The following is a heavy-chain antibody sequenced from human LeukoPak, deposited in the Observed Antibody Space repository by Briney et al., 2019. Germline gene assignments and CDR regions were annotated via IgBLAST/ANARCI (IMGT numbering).Heavy chain of an antibody. CDR3: ARSNVLLWFGEKVMDV. J-gene: IGHJ6*03. V-gene: IGHV3-21*01. CDR2: ISSSSNDI. D-gene: IGHD3-10*01. CDR1: GFTFDDYG. Sequence: GGSLRLSCAASGFTFDDYGMSWVRQAPGKGLEWVSSISSSSNDIYYADSVKGRFTISRDNAKNSLYLQMNSLRAEDTAVYYCARSNVLLWFGEKVMDVWGKGTTVTISS.